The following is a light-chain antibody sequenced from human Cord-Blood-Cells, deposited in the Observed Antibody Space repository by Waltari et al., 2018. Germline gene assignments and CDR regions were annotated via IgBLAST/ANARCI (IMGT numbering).Light chain of an antibody. CDR1: QSVLYSSNNKDV. J-gene: IGKJ2*01. CDR3: QQYYSSPYT. Sequence: DILMTQSPDSLAVSLGERAPITCTSSQSVLYSSNNKDVLAWYQQKPGQPPKLLIYWAATRESGVPHGFSGSGFGTDFTLTISSLKAEDVAVYYCQQYYSSPYTFGQGTKLEFK. V-gene: IGKV4-1*01. CDR2: WAA.